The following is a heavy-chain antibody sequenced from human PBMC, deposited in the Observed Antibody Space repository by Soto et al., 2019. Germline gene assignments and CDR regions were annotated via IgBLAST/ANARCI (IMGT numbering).Heavy chain of an antibody. CDR3: AKDAEILTYYDLWSGPLLGGMDV. CDR2: ISGSGGST. V-gene: IGHV3-23*01. CDR1: GFTFSSYA. Sequence: PGGSLRLSCAASGFTFSSYAMSWVRQAPGKGLEWVSAISGSGGSTYYADSVKGRFTISRDNSKNTLYLQMKSLRAEDTAVYYCAKDAEILTYYDLWSGPLLGGMDVWGQGTTVTVSS. J-gene: IGHJ6*02. D-gene: IGHD3-3*01.